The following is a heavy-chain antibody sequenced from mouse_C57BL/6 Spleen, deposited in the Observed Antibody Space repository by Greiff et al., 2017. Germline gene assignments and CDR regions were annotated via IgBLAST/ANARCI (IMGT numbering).Heavy chain of an antibody. CDR2: IHPSDSDT. D-gene: IGHD1-1*01. CDR3: AICYYGSSYDFDY. CDR1: GYTFTSYW. Sequence: VQLQQPGAELVKPGASVKVSCKASGYTFTSYWMHWVKQRPGQGLEWIGRIHPSDSDTNYNQKFKGKATLTVDKSSSTAYMPLSSLTSEDSAVYYCAICYYGSSYDFDYWGQGTTLTVSS. V-gene: IGHV1-74*01. J-gene: IGHJ2*01.